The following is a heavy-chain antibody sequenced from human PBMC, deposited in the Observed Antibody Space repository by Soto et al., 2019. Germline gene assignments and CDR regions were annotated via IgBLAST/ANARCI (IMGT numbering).Heavy chain of an antibody. J-gene: IGHJ3*02. Sequence: GGSLSLSCAASGFTFSSYWMHWVRQAPGKGLVWVSRINSDGSSTSYADSVKGRFTISRDNAKNTLYLQMSSLRAEDTAVYYCARGVRRYCSSTSCYKAFDIWGQGTMVTVSS. D-gene: IGHD2-2*02. CDR3: ARGVRRYCSSTSCYKAFDI. CDR2: INSDGSST. V-gene: IGHV3-74*01. CDR1: GFTFSSYW.